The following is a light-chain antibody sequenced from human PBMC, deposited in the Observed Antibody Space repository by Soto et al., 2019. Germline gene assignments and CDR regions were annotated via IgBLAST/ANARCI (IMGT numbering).Light chain of an antibody. J-gene: IGKJ1*01. CDR1: QTIRSR. Sequence: DFLMTQSPSTLSASVGDRVTITCRASQTIRSRVAWFQQKQGKAPKLLIYDASSLETGVPQSISGSGAVTKFTHTISSLQTDYFSTYYCQHYHSYWTFDQGTKVEI. V-gene: IGKV1-5*01. CDR3: QHYHSYWT. CDR2: DAS.